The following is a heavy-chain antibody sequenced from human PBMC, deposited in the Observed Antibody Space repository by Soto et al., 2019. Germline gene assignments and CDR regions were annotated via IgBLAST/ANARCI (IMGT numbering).Heavy chain of an antibody. V-gene: IGHV3-30*18. D-gene: IGHD4-4*01. Sequence: ESVGGVVQPGRSLRLSCAASGFTFSSYGMHWVRQAPGKGLDGVAVISYDGSNKYYADSVKGRFTISRDNSKNTLYLQMNSLRAEDTAVYYCAKINPGPTGLYCMYVWGQGTTVTGSS. J-gene: IGHJ6*02. CDR1: GFTFSSYG. CDR2: ISYDGSNK. CDR3: AKINPGPTGLYCMYV.